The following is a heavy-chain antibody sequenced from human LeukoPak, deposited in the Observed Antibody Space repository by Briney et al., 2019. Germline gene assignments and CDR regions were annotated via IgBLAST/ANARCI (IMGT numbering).Heavy chain of an antibody. V-gene: IGHV3-7*01. CDR1: GFTFSSYS. J-gene: IGHJ4*02. Sequence: RGSLRLSCAASGFTFSSYSMNWVRQAPGKGLEWVANIKQDGSEKYYVDSVKGRFTISRDNAKNSLYLQMNSLRAEDTAVYYCAKDIVGGGDDYWGQGTLVTVSS. D-gene: IGHD2-21*02. CDR2: IKQDGSEK. CDR3: AKDIVGGGDDY.